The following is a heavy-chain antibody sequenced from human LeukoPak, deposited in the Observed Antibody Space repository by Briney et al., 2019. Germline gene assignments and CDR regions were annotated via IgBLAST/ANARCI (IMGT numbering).Heavy chain of an antibody. V-gene: IGHV3-23*01. CDR1: GLTFSSFA. CDR2: ISGSGEST. CDR3: AKDAIGQYRPYYFDC. J-gene: IGHJ4*02. D-gene: IGHD3-16*02. Sequence: GGSLRLSCAASGLTFSSFAMSWVRQAPGKGLEWVSSISGSGESTYYADYVKGRFTVSRDNSKNTVNLQLNSLRAEDTGVYYCAKDAIGQYRPYYFDCWGQGTLVTVSS.